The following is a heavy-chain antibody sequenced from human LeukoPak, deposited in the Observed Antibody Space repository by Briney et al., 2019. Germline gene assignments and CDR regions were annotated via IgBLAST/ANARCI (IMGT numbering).Heavy chain of an antibody. CDR1: GYTFTSYA. D-gene: IGHD2-15*01. J-gene: IGHJ5*02. Sequence: GASVKVSCKASGYTFTSYAMNWVRQAPGQGLEWMGWINTNTGNPTYAQGFTGRFVFSLDTSVSTAYLQISSLKAEDTAVYYCAIRIIGRRGLDWFDPWGQGTLVTVSS. CDR3: AIRIIGRRGLDWFDP. CDR2: INTNTGNP. V-gene: IGHV7-4-1*02.